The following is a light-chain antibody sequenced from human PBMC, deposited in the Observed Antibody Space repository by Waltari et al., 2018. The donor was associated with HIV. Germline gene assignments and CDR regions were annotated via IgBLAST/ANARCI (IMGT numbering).Light chain of an antibody. Sequence: QSVLTQSPSASGTPGQRVTISCSGGTSNIGSNSVSWYQQVPGTAPQLFMFRNSLGPAGIPDRFSGSKSGTSASLAIGGLQSEDEADYYCATWDDTLDGPVVGGGTRLTVL. CDR3: ATWDDTLDGPV. CDR1: TSNIGSNS. V-gene: IGLV1-44*01. CDR2: RNS. J-gene: IGLJ3*02.